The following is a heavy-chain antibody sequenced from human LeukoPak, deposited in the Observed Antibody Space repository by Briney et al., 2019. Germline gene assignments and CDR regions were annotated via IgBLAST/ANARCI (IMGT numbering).Heavy chain of an antibody. CDR2: IYPGDSDT. CDR3: AGLGLARGQRGGYYFDY. J-gene: IGHJ4*02. D-gene: IGHD2-15*01. V-gene: IGHV5-51*01. Sequence: TGESLKISCKGSGYSFTSYWIGWVRQMPGKGLEWMGIIYPGDSDTRYSPSFQGQVTISADKSISTAYLQWSSLKASDTAMYYCAGLGLARGQRGGYYFDYWGQGTLVTVSS. CDR1: GYSFTSYW.